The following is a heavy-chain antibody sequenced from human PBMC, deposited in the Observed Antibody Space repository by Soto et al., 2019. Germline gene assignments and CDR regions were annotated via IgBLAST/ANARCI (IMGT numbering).Heavy chain of an antibody. CDR3: ARTQQLRFYFDY. CDR2: ISCSGGST. J-gene: IGHJ4*02. D-gene: IGHD4-17*01. CDR1: GFTFSSYA. Sequence: GGSLRLSCAASGFTFSSYAMSWVRQAPGKGLEWVSAISCSGGSTYYADSVKGRFTISRDNSKNTLYLQMNSLRAEDTAVYYCARTQQLRFYFDYWGQGTLVTVSS. V-gene: IGHV3-23*01.